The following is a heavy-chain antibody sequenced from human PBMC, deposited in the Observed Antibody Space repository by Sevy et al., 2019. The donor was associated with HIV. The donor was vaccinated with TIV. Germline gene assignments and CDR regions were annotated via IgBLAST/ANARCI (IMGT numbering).Heavy chain of an antibody. CDR1: GYNITSYW. V-gene: IGHV5-51*01. CDR3: ARQWSSSADY. D-gene: IGHD6-6*01. Sequence: GESLKISCKGSGYNITSYWIGWVRQMPGKGLEWMGIINPRDSGTRYIQSFQGQVTISVDKSINTAYLQWSSLKASDTAMYYCARQWSSSADYWGQGTLVTVSS. CDR2: INPRDSGT. J-gene: IGHJ4*02.